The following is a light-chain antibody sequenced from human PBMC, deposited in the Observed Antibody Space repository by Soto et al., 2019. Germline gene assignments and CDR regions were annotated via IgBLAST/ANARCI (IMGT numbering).Light chain of an antibody. CDR3: QQSGTSSWT. Sequence: EIVLTQSPGTLSLSPGERATLSCRASQSVSSSYLAWYQQKPGQAPRLLIYGASSRATGIPDRFSGSRSGTDFTLTINRLEPEDFAVYYCQQSGTSSWTFGQGTKVEIK. CDR1: QSVSSSY. V-gene: IGKV3-20*01. J-gene: IGKJ1*01. CDR2: GAS.